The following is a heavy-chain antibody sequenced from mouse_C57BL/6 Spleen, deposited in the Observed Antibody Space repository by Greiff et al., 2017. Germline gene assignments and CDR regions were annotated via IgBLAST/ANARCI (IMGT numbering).Heavy chain of an antibody. Sequence: VQLQQPGAELVKPGASVKMSCKASGYTFTSYWITWVKQRPGQGLEWIGDIYPGSGSTNYNEKFKSKATLTVDTSSSTAYMQLSSLTSEDSAVYYCARRDYYGTQFAYWGQGTLVTVSA. D-gene: IGHD1-1*01. CDR1: GYTFTSYW. CDR3: ARRDYYGTQFAY. V-gene: IGHV1-55*01. CDR2: IYPGSGST. J-gene: IGHJ3*01.